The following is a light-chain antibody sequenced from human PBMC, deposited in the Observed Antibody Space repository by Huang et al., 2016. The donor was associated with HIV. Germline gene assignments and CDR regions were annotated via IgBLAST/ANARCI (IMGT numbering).Light chain of an antibody. CDR3: QQLSAYPLS. CDR1: HDINTY. V-gene: IGKV1-9*01. Sequence: QLTQSPSSLSASIGDRVTIACRASHDINTYLAWYHQKPGRAPKLLIYDASTLQTGVPSRFRGFGSGTAFSLTITSLQPDDFAVYYCQQLSAYPLSFGPGTTVD. CDR2: DAS. J-gene: IGKJ3*01.